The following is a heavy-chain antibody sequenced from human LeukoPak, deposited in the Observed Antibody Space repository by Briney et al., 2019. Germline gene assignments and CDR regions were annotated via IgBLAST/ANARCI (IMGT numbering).Heavy chain of an antibody. V-gene: IGHV4-59*08. CDR2: IFYTRAT. CDR3: ARHDDYPGFGRGFDP. D-gene: IGHD1-1*01. CDR1: GGSIRNYY. J-gene: IGHJ5*02. Sequence: PSETLSLTCSVAGGSIRNYYWSWIRQPPQKGLEWVGYIFYTRATIYSPSLESRVFISVDTSKIQLSLKLTSVTAADTAIYYCARHDDYPGFGRGFDPWGQGTLVIVSS.